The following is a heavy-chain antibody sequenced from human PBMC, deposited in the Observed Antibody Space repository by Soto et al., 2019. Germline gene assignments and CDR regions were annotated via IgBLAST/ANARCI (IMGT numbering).Heavy chain of an antibody. CDR2: INAHSGGT. CDR3: AKDLTRQLAYWLDP. CDR1: GFSFTGYY. V-gene: IGHV1-2*02. Sequence: ASVKVSCKASGFSFTGYYIHWLLQAPGQGLEWMGWINAHSGGTEYAQKFQGRVTLTRDTSIATAYLTLTSLTSDDTALYYCAKDLTRQLAYWLDPCVQGTQVTVSP. D-gene: IGHD6-6*01. J-gene: IGHJ5*02.